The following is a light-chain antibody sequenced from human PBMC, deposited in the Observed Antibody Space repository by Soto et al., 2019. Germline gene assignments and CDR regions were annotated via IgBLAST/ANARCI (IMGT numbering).Light chain of an antibody. CDR1: SSDVGGYNY. V-gene: IGLV2-8*01. J-gene: IGLJ1*01. CDR3: SSYAGRNKYV. CDR2: DVI. Sequence: QSVLTQPPSASGSLGQSVTISCTGTSSDVGGYNYVSWYQQYPGKAPKLMIHDVIKRPSGVPDRFSASKSGNTAFLTVSGLQAEDEADYYCSSYAGRNKYVFGTGTKVTVL.